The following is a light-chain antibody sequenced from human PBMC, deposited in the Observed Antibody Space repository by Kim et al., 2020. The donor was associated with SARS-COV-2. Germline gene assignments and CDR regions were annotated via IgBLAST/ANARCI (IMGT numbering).Light chain of an antibody. J-gene: IGLJ3*02. V-gene: IGLV3-19*01. CDR2: SKD. Sequence: SSELTQDPSVSVALGQTVRITCRGDSLKTYYASWFQHQPGQAPILVFYSKDKRPSGIPDRFSGSSSGDTSSLTITGAQAEDEADYFCSSRDSTGYHWVFGGGTRVTFL. CDR1: SLKTYY. CDR3: SSRDSTGYHWV.